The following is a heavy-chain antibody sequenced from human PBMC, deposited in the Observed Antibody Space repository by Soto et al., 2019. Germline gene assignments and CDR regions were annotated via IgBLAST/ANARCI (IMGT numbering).Heavy chain of an antibody. J-gene: IGHJ4*02. CDR3: ARTTLTYYYDSSGYHFDY. D-gene: IGHD3-22*01. CDR2: IYHSGST. V-gene: IGHV4-30-2*01. Sequence: PSETLSLTCAVSGGSIRSGDYSWSWIRQPPGKGLEWIGYIYHSGSTYYNPSLKSRVTISVDRSKNQFSLKLSSVIAADTAVYYCARTTLTYYYDSSGYHFDYWGQGTLVTVSS. CDR1: GGSIRSGDYS.